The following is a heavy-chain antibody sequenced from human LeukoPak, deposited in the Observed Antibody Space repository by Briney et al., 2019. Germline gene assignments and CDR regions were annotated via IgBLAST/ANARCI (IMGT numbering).Heavy chain of an antibody. V-gene: IGHV3-23*01. J-gene: IGHJ4*02. Sequence: GGSLRLSCAASGFTFSSYAMSWVRQAPGKGLEWVSAISGSGGSTYYADSVKGRFTISRDNSKNTLYLQMSSLRDEDTAVYYCAKDGRYCSSTSCKKDDYWGQGILVTVSS. CDR2: ISGSGGST. CDR3: AKDGRYCSSTSCKKDDY. D-gene: IGHD2-2*01. CDR1: GFTFSSYA.